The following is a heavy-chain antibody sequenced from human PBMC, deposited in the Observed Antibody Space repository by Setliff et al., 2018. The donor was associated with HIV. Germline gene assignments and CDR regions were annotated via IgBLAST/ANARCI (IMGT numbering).Heavy chain of an antibody. V-gene: IGHV5-51*01. CDR3: TRRRRAPGTESLEAY. CDR1: GYSFPNDW. Sequence: GESLKISCKDSGYSFPNDWIGWVRQMPGKGLEWIGVIYPGDSVTKYSPSFQGQVSISADTSITTAYLQWSSLKASDTAIYYCTRRRRAPGTESLEAYWGQGTLVTVSS. D-gene: IGHD1-26*01. J-gene: IGHJ4*02. CDR2: IYPGDSVT.